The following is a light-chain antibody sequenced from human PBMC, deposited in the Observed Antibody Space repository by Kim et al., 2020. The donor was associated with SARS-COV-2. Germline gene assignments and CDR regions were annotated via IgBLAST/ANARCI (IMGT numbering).Light chain of an antibody. J-gene: IGLJ1*01. V-gene: IGLV1-40*01. CDR3: QSYDSSLSGSGV. Sequence: ATTSSTGSSSNIGAGYDVHWYQQLPGTAPKLLIYGNSNRPSGVPDRFSGSKSGTSASLAITGLQAEDEADYYCQSYDSSLSGSGVFGTGTKVTVL. CDR1: SSNIGAGYD. CDR2: GNS.